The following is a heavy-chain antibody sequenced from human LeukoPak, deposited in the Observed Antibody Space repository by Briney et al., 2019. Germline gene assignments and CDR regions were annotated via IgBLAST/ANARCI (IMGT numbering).Heavy chain of an antibody. CDR1: GGTFSSYA. CDR3: ARKGLGGELGGFDS. J-gene: IGHJ4*02. V-gene: IGHV1-69*06. Sequence: ASVKVSCKASGGTFSSYAISWVRQAPGQGLEWMGGIIPIFGTANYAQKFQGRVTITADKSTSTAYMELSSLRSEDTAVYYCARKGLGGELGGFDSWGQGTLVIV. CDR2: IIPIFGTA. D-gene: IGHD1-7*01.